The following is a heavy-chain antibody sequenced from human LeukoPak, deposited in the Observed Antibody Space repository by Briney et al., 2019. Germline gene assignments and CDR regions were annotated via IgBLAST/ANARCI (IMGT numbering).Heavy chain of an antibody. D-gene: IGHD3-22*01. CDR3: ARGRTTYYYDSSPCFDI. CDR1: GGSISSYY. J-gene: IGHJ3*02. Sequence: SETLSLTCTVSGGSISSYYWSWIRQPPGKGLEWIGYIYYSGRTNYNPSLKARVTISVDTSRNQFSLKLSSVTAADTAVYYCARGRTTYYYDSSPCFDIWGQGTMVTVSS. CDR2: IYYSGRT. V-gene: IGHV4-59*01.